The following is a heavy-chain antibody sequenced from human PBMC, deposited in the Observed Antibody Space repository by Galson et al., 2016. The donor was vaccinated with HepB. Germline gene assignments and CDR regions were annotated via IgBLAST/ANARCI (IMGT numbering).Heavy chain of an antibody. J-gene: IGHJ4*02. D-gene: IGHD4-11*01. CDR2: IDWDDEE. Sequence: PALVKPTQTLTLTCTFSGFSLSTSGMCVSWLRQPPGKTLEWLARIDWDDEEFYSISLKTRLTISKDTSKKQVVLTMTNMDPVDTATYYCARTDRETTVTDGFDYWGQGTLVTVPS. CDR3: ARTDRETTVTDGFDY. V-gene: IGHV2-70*17. CDR1: GFSLSTSGMC.